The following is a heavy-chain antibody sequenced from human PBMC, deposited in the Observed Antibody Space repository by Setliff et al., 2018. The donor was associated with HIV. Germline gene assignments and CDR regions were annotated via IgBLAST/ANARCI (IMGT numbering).Heavy chain of an antibody. V-gene: IGHV3-23*01. CDR1: EFTLSGYS. Sequence: PGGSLRLSCAASEFTLSGYSMSWVRQVPGKGLEWVSAIDPSGSRIFYSDSVKGRFTISRDNSKNTLYLQMNSLTAEDTAVYYCAKVDNGHCTCASCRDFDYWGQGTLVTVSS. CDR2: IDPSGSRI. J-gene: IGHJ4*02. CDR3: AKVDNGHCTCASCRDFDY. D-gene: IGHD2-2*03.